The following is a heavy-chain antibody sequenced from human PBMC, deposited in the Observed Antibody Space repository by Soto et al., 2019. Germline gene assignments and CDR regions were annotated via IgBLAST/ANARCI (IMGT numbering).Heavy chain of an antibody. V-gene: IGHV1-69*13. CDR2: IIPIFGTA. CDR3: EREDSSSWYYFDY. Sequence: SVKVSCKASGGTFSSYASSWVRHAPGQGLEWMGGIIPIFGTANYAQKFQGRVTITADESTSTAYMELSSLRSEDTAVYYCEREDSSSWYYFDYWGQGTLVTVSS. D-gene: IGHD6-13*01. J-gene: IGHJ4*02. CDR1: GGTFSSYA.